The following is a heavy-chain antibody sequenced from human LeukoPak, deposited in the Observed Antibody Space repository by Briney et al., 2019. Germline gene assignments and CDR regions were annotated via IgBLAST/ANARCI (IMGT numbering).Heavy chain of an antibody. J-gene: IGHJ4*02. V-gene: IGHV1-58*02. D-gene: IGHD1-26*01. CDR3: AAVQVGATSAPG. CDR2: IVVGSGNT. Sequence: SVKVSCKASGFTFTSSAMQWVRQARGQRLEWIGWIVVGSGNTNYAQKFQERVTITRDMSTSTAYMELSSLRSEDTAVYYCAAVQVGATSAPGWGQGTLVTVSS. CDR1: GFTFTSSA.